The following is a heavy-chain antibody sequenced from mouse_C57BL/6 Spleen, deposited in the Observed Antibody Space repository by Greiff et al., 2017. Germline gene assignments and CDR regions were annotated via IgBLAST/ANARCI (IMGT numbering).Heavy chain of an antibody. CDR3: ARGRIYGSNVDFDG. D-gene: IGHD1-1*01. CDR2: INPCSGYT. CDR1: GYTFTSYS. V-gene: IGHV1-4*01. J-gene: IGHJ1*03. Sequence: QVQLQQPGAELVRPGSSVKMSCKASGYTFTSYSMHWVKQRPRQGLEWIGYINPCSGYTNYNQKFKDKATLTVDKSSSTAYMQLSSLTSEDSAEYYCARGRIYGSNVDFDGGGTGTTVTVSS.